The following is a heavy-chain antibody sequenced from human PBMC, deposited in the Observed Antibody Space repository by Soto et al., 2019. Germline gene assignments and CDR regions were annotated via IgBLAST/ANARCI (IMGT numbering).Heavy chain of an antibody. CDR3: ARDRGSSSGKPLNYYYYYGMDV. CDR1: GYTFTSYG. Sequence: ASVKVSCKASGYTFTSYGISWVRQAPGQGLEWMGWISAYNGNTNYAQKLQGRVTMTTDTSTSTAYMELRSLRSDDTAMYYCARDRGSSSGKPLNYYYYYGMDVWGQGTTVTVSS. J-gene: IGHJ6*02. V-gene: IGHV1-18*01. CDR2: ISAYNGNT. D-gene: IGHD6-13*01.